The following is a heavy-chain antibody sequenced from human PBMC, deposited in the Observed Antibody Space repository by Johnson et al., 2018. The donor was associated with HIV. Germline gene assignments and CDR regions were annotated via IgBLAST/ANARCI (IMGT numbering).Heavy chain of an antibody. D-gene: IGHD3-10*01. V-gene: IGHV3-30*18. CDR3: AKDLPLVQGIIMGGGAFDI. CDR1: RFTFSRYG. Sequence: QVQLVESGGGVVQPGRSLRLSCAASRFTFSRYGMHWVRQAPGKGLEWVAVIPYDGSNTYYADSVKGRFTISRDNSKTTVYLQMNSLRAEDTAVYYCAKDLPLVQGIIMGGGAFDIWGQGTMVTVSS. J-gene: IGHJ3*02. CDR2: IPYDGSNT.